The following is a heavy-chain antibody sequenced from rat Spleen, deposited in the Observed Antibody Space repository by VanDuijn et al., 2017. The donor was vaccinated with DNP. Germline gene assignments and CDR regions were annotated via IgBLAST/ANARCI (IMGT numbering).Heavy chain of an antibody. V-gene: IGHV5-25*01. CDR3: ASQLFDY. Sequence: EVQLVESGGGLVQPGRSMKLSCAASGFTFSNYYMAWVRQTPTKGLEWVAYITTGGGGTYYRDSVKGRFTISRDNAKSTLYLQMDSLRSEDTATYYCASQLFDYWGQGVMVTVSS. CDR1: GFTFSNYY. J-gene: IGHJ2*01. CDR2: ITTGGGGT.